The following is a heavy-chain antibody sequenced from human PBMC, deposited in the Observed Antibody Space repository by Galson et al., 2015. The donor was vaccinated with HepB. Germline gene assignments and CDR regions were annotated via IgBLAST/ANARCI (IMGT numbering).Heavy chain of an antibody. V-gene: IGHV3-74*01. CDR1: GFTFSSYW. J-gene: IGHJ6*02. D-gene: IGHD3-9*01. Sequence: SLRLSCAASGFTFSSYWMHWVRQAPGKGLVWVSRINSDGSSTSYADSVKGRFTISRDNAKNTLYLQMNSLRAEDTAVYYCAREGMVLRYFDWLPTKYYYGMDVWGQGTTVTVSS. CDR3: AREGMVLRYFDWLPTKYYYGMDV. CDR2: INSDGSST.